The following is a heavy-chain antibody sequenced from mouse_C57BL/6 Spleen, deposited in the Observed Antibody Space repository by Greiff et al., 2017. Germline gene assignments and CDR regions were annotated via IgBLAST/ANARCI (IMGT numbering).Heavy chain of an antibody. V-gene: IGHV1-64*01. Sequence: QVQLQQPGAELVKPGASVKLSCKASGYTFTSYWMHWVKQRPGQGLEWIGMIHPNSGSTNYNEKFKSKATLTVDNSSSTAYMQLSSLTSEDSAVYDGSRSEYDYDVASAMDYWGQGTSVTVSS. CDR3: SRSEYDYDVASAMDY. CDR1: GYTFTSYW. CDR2: IHPNSGST. J-gene: IGHJ4*01. D-gene: IGHD2-4*01.